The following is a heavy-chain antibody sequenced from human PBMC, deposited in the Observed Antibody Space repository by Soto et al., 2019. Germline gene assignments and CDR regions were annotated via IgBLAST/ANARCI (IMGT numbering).Heavy chain of an antibody. Sequence: QVQLVQSGAEVKKPGASVKVSCKASGYTFTSYYMHWVRQAPGQGLEWMGIINPSGTTTDYAQKFQGRVTMTRDTSTSTYHMELSSLRSEDTAVYYWARPQIASHYYYGMDGWGQGTTVTVSS. CDR3: ARPQIASHYYYGMDG. D-gene: IGHD2-2*01. V-gene: IGHV1-46*01. CDR2: INPSGTTT. CDR1: GYTFTSYY. J-gene: IGHJ6*02.